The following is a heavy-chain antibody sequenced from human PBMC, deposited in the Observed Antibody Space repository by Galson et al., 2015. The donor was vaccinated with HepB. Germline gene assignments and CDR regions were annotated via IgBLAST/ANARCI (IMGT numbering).Heavy chain of an antibody. D-gene: IGHD3-22*01. J-gene: IGHJ3*02. CDR1: GGSISSGGYY. CDR3: ARDYYDSSGQGDDAFDI. CDR2: IYYSGST. Sequence: TLSLTCTVSGGSISSGGYYWSWIRQHPGKGLEWIGYIYYSGSTYYNPSLKSRVTISVDTSKNQFSLKLSSVTAADTAVYYCARDYYDSSGQGDDAFDIWGQGTMVTVSS. V-gene: IGHV4-31*03.